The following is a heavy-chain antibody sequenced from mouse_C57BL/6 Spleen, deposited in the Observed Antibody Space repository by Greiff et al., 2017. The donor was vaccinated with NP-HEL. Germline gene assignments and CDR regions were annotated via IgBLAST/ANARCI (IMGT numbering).Heavy chain of an antibody. CDR1: GYTFTSYW. CDR3: ARGHYYGSSYVRWYFEV. CDR2: IDPSDSET. J-gene: IGHJ1*03. D-gene: IGHD1-1*01. Sequence: QVQLQQPGAELVRPGSSVKLSCKASGYTFTSYWMHWVKQRPIQGLEWIGNIDPSDSETHYNQKFKDKATLTVDKSSSTAYMQLSSLTSEDSAVYYCARGHYYGSSYVRWYFEVWGTGTTVTVSS. V-gene: IGHV1-52*01.